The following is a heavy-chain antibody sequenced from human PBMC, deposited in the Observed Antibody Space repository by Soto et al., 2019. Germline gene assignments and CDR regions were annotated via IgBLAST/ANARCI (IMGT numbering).Heavy chain of an antibody. J-gene: IGHJ4*02. CDR1: GFTFSDYY. CDR3: ARQYSSGCYLIDY. CDR2: ISSSGSTI. Sequence: GGSLRLSCAASGFTFSDYYMSWIRQAPGKGLEWVSYISSSGSTIYYADSVKGRFTISRDNAKNSLYLQMNSLRAEDTAVYYWARQYSSGCYLIDYWGQGTLVTVSS. V-gene: IGHV3-11*01. D-gene: IGHD6-19*01.